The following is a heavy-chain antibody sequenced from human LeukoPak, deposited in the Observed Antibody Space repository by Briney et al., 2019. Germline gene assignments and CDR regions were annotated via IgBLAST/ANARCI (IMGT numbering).Heavy chain of an antibody. CDR1: GGSISSGDYY. V-gene: IGHV4-30-4*08. D-gene: IGHD3-16*02. CDR2: IYYSGST. J-gene: IGHJ3*02. CDR3: ARDAPYYDYVWGSYRYTEDAFDI. Sequence: SXXLSLTCTVSGGSISSGDYYWSWIRQPPGKGLEWIGYIYYSGSTYYNPSLKSRITISVDTSKNQFSLKLSSVTAADTAVYYCARDAPYYDYVWGSYRYTEDAFDIWGQGTMVTVSS.